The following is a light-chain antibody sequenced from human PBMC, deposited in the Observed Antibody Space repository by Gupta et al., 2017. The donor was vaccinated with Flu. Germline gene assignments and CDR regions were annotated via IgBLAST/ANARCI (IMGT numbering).Light chain of an antibody. Sequence: ERATLSCRASQSVSSNLAWYQQKPGQAPRLLIYGASTRATGIPARFSGSGSGTEFTLTISSLQSEDFAVYYCQQYNNWPPWTFGQGTKLEIK. V-gene: IGKV3-15*01. CDR1: QSVSSN. J-gene: IGKJ2*02. CDR2: GAS. CDR3: QQYNNWPPWT.